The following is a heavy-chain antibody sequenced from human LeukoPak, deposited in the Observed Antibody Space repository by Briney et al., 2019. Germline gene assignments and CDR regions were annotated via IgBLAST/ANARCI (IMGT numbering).Heavy chain of an antibody. J-gene: IGHJ4*02. V-gene: IGHV3-7*01. CDR2: INQGGSVT. Sequence: GGSLRLSCSPSGFTFSTTWMTWVRQAPGKGLEWLGNINQGGSVTNYVDSVKGRFSISRDSANNIMYLQMNYLRVEDTAVYYCARDPHSGALDYWGQGTLVTVSS. D-gene: IGHD1-26*01. CDR1: GFTFSTTW. CDR3: ARDPHSGALDY.